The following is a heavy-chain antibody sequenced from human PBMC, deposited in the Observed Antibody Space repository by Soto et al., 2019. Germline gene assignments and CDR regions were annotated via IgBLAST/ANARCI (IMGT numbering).Heavy chain of an antibody. J-gene: IGHJ1*01. CDR2: ISSGSSYI. CDR3: ARDPGSGWEYLRH. CDR1: GFTFSNYG. D-gene: IGHD6-19*01. Sequence: EVQLVESGGGLVKPGGSLRISCAASGFTFSNYGMNWVRQAPGKGLEWVSSISSGSSYIFYADSVKGRFTISRDNAENSLYLQMNSLTAEDSAVYYCARDPGSGWEYLRHWGQGTLVTVSS. V-gene: IGHV3-21*02.